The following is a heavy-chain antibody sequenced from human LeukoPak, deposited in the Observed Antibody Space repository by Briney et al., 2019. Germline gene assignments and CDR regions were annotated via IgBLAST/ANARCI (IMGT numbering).Heavy chain of an antibody. V-gene: IGHV3-48*01. CDR1: GFTFSSYN. D-gene: IGHD2-15*01. J-gene: IGHJ5*02. Sequence: GGSLRLSCAASGFTFSSYNMNWVRQAPGKGLEWVSYISSSSSTIYYADSVKGRFIISRDSAKNSLYLQMNSLRAEDTAVYYCARHKRGRVVVAVPTNWFDPWGQGTLVTVSS. CDR3: ARHKRGRVVVAVPTNWFDP. CDR2: ISSSSSTI.